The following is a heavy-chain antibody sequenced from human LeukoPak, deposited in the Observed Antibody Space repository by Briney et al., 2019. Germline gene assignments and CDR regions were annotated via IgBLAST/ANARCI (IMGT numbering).Heavy chain of an antibody. CDR2: LSYTGSA. V-gene: IGHV4-39*01. Sequence: PSETLSLTCTVSGGSILSTSFSWGWIRQPPGKGLEWIGALSYTGSAYYNPSLKSRVTISVDTSKNQFSLKLSSVTAADTAVYYCARVGPIAARPTNYYYYMDVWGKGTTVTVSS. CDR1: GGSILSTSFS. D-gene: IGHD6-6*01. J-gene: IGHJ6*03. CDR3: ARVGPIAARPTNYYYYMDV.